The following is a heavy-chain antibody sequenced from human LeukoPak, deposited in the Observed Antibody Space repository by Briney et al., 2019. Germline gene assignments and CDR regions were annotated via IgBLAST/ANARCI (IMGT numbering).Heavy chain of an antibody. J-gene: IGHJ4*02. D-gene: IGHD6-6*01. CDR2: ISSSSSYI. Sequence: GGSLRLSCAASGFTFSSYSMNWVRQAPGKGLEWVSSISSSSSYIYYADSVKGRFTISRDNAKNSLYLQMNSLRAEDTAVYYCAKDSYSSSSGIDYWGQGTLVTVSS. CDR1: GFTFSSYS. CDR3: AKDSYSSSSGIDY. V-gene: IGHV3-21*04.